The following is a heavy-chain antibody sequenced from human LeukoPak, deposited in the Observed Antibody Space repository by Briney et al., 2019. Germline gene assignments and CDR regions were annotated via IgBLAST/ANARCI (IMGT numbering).Heavy chain of an antibody. Sequence: KTGGSLRLSCAASGFTFDDYAMHWVRQAPGKGLEWVSGISWNSGSIGYADSVKGRFTISRDNAKNSQYLQMNSLRAEGTALYYFAKDTTLYSSSSGAFDIWGQGTMVTVSS. CDR1: GFTFDDYA. J-gene: IGHJ3*02. CDR2: ISWNSGSI. D-gene: IGHD6-6*01. CDR3: AKDTTLYSSSSGAFDI. V-gene: IGHV3-9*01.